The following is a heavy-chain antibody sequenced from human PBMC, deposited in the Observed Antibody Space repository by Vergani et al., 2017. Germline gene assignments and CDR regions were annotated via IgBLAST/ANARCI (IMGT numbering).Heavy chain of an antibody. V-gene: IGHV3-53*04. J-gene: IGHJ3*02. CDR1: GFTVSSNY. D-gene: IGHD6-19*01. CDR2: IYSGGST. Sequence: EVQLVESGGGLVQPGGSLRLFCAASGFTVSSNYMSWVRQAPGKGLEWVSVIYSGGSTYYADSVKGRFTISRHNSKNTLYLQMNSLRAEDTAVYYCARWVIAVAGNDAFDIWGQGTMVTVSS. CDR3: ARWVIAVAGNDAFDI.